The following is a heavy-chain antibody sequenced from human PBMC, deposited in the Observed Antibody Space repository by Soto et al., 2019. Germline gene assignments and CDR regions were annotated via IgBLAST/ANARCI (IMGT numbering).Heavy chain of an antibody. Sequence: GGSLRLSCAASGFTFSSYSVNWVRQAPGKGLEWVSSISSSSSYIYYADSVKGRFTISRDNAKNSLYLQMNSLRAEDTAVYYCARDHQDIVLMVYYFDYWGQGTLVTVSS. CDR2: ISSSSSYI. CDR3: ARDHQDIVLMVYYFDY. J-gene: IGHJ4*02. CDR1: GFTFSSYS. D-gene: IGHD2-8*01. V-gene: IGHV3-21*01.